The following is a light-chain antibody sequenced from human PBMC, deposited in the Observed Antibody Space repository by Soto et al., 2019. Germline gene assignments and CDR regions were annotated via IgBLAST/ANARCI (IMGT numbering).Light chain of an antibody. J-gene: IGLJ1*01. CDR1: SSDVGAYDY. V-gene: IGLV2-14*03. CDR2: YVD. CDR3: CSYADGSIYF. Sequence: SALTQPASVSGSPGQSITISCTGTSSDVGAYDYVSWYLQYADKAPQLLIYYVDHRPSGVSSRFSGSKSGNTASLTISGLQAEDEGDYYCCSYADGSIYFFGTGTKVTVL.